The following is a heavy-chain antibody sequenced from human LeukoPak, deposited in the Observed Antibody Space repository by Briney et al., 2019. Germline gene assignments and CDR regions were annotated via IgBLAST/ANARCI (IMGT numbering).Heavy chain of an antibody. Sequence: SETLSLTCTDSGGSISSGVYYWSWIRQHPGKGLEWIGYIYYSGSTYSNPSLKSRLTMSVDISKNQFSLKLSSVTAADTAVYYCARGVKGLRGAFDIWGQGTMVTVSS. CDR2: IYYSGST. J-gene: IGHJ3*02. CDR1: GGSISSGVYY. CDR3: ARGVKGLRGAFDI. V-gene: IGHV4-31*03. D-gene: IGHD3-10*01.